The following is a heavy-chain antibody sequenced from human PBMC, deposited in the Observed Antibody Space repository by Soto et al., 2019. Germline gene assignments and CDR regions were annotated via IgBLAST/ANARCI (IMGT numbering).Heavy chain of an antibody. D-gene: IGHD2-2*01. CDR2: INHSGST. CDR1: GGSFSGYY. CDR3: ARALPVSRYCISIDCPRSGMDV. Sequence: PSETLSLTCAVYGGSFSGYYWSWVRQPPGKGLECTAEINHSGSTNYNPSLKSRVTISVDTSKNYFSLKLSFVTAADTAVYYCARALPVSRYCISIDCPRSGMDVWGQGTTVTVYS. V-gene: IGHV4-34*01. J-gene: IGHJ6*02.